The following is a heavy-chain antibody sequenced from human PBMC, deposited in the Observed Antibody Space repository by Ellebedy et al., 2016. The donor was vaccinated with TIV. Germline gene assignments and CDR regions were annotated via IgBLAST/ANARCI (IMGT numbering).Heavy chain of an antibody. CDR2: INPNSGGT. CDR1: GYTFTGYY. Sequence: ASVKVSCXASGYTFTGYYMHWVRQAPGQGLEWMGWINPNSGGTNYAQKFQGRVTMTRDTSISTAYMGLSRLRSDDTAVYYCASGAAAGYYYYYYMDVWGKGTTVTVSS. D-gene: IGHD6-13*01. J-gene: IGHJ6*03. CDR3: ASGAAAGYYYYYYMDV. V-gene: IGHV1-2*02.